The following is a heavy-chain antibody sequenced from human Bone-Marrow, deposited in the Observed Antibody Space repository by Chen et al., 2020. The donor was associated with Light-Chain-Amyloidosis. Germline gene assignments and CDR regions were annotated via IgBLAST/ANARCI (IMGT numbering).Heavy chain of an antibody. V-gene: IGHV4-4*07. CDR2: VHTSGSS. CDR1: GGFINNYY. J-gene: IGHJ4*02. Sequence: QVQLQESGPGLVKPSETLSLTCTVSGGFINNYYWSWIRQPAGKGLQLIGRVHTSGSSNYNPARCSRVTMSVDTSKKNFFLNLTSVTAADTAVYYCARGSVVYGFDYWGQGILVTVSS. D-gene: IGHD2-8*01. CDR3: ARGSVVYGFDY.